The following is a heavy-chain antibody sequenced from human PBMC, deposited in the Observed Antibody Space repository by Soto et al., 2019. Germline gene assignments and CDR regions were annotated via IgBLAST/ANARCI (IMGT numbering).Heavy chain of an antibody. V-gene: IGHV3-23*01. D-gene: IGHD5-18*01. CDR1: GFTFSSCA. CDR3: AKGVSQYTPLALFDY. J-gene: IGHJ4*02. CDR2: ISGSDGRT. Sequence: GGSLRLSCAASGFTFSSCAMSWVRQAPGKGLEWVSTISGSDGRTYSTDSVKGRFTISRDNSRNTAYLRMNSLRVEDTAVYYCAKGVSQYTPLALFDYWGRGTLVTVSS.